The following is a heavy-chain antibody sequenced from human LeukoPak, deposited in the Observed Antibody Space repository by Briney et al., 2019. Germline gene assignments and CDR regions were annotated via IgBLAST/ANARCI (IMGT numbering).Heavy chain of an antibody. V-gene: IGHV4-39*07. Sequence: SETLSLTCTVSGASISSDSNYWAWVRQPPGKGLQWIGSIYHTGSTFYNPSLMSRVSISIDSSKNQFSLKLSSVTVADTALYYCARDISISWFYSWGQGTLVGVSS. J-gene: IGHJ5*01. CDR3: ARDISISWFYS. CDR2: IYHTGST. D-gene: IGHD3-3*02. CDR1: GASISSDSNY.